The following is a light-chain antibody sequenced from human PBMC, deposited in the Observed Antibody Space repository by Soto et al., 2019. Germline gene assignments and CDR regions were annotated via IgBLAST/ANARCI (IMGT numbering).Light chain of an antibody. Sequence: DIQMTQSPSSLSAYVGDRVTITCQASQDISNYLNWYQQKPGKAPKLLIYDASNLETGVPSRFSGSGSGTDFTFTISSLQPEDIATYFCQQYDNLPRTFGPGTTVDI. J-gene: IGKJ3*01. CDR3: QQYDNLPRT. V-gene: IGKV1-33*01. CDR2: DAS. CDR1: QDISNY.